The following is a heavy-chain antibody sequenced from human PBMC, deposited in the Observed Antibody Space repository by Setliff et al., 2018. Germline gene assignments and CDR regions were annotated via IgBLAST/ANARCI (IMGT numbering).Heavy chain of an antibody. J-gene: IGHJ4*02. CDR3: AKRGPYCSGGTCHYYFDY. V-gene: IGHV3-23*01. CDR2: ISGSGGST. CDR1: GFTFSSYA. D-gene: IGHD2-15*01. Sequence: PGGSLRLSCAASGFTFSSYAMNWVRQAPGKGLEWVSVISGSGGSTFYADSVKGRFTISRDNSKNTLYLQMNSLRAEDTAVYYCAKRGPYCSGGTCHYYFDYWGQGTLVTVSS.